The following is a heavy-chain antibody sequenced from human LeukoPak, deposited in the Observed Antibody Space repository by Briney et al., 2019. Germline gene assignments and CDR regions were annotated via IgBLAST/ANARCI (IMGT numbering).Heavy chain of an antibody. Sequence: SETLSLTCTVSGGSISSSSYYWGWIRQPPGKGLEWIGNIYHSGNTNYNPSLNSRVTMSVDTSKNQFSLKLSSVTAADTAVYYCARSRIVLADSLDPWGQGTLVTVSS. J-gene: IGHJ5*02. CDR2: IYHSGNT. CDR1: GGSISSSSYY. CDR3: ARSRIVLADSLDP. V-gene: IGHV4-39*07. D-gene: IGHD6-19*01.